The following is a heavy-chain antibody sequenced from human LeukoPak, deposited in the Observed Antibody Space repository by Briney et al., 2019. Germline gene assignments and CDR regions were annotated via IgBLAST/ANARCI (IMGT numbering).Heavy chain of an antibody. D-gene: IGHD3-22*01. J-gene: IGHJ4*02. V-gene: IGHV4-39*07. Sequence: PSQTLSLTCTVSGGSVSSSTYYWGWIRQPPGKGLEWIGSIYYSGSTYYNPSLKSRVTISVDTSKNQFSLKLSSVTAADTAVYYCARIGRYYDSNNYLSDFDYWGQGSLVTVSS. CDR3: ARIGRYYDSNNYLSDFDY. CDR1: GGSVSSSTYY. CDR2: IYYSGST.